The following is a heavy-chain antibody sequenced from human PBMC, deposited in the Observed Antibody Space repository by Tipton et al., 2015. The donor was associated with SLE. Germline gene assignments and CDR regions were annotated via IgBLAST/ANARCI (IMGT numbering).Heavy chain of an antibody. V-gene: IGHV4-4*07. CDR1: GVSISSHY. D-gene: IGHD1-26*01. J-gene: IGHJ4*02. CDR3: ARSESYYSALTY. CDR2: LFPSGNT. Sequence: TLSLTCTVSGVSISSHYWSWIRQPAGKGLEWIGRLFPSGNTNFNASVRSRVSMSVDTSKNHFSLKLTSVTAADTAVYHCARSESYYSALTYRGQGTLVTVSS.